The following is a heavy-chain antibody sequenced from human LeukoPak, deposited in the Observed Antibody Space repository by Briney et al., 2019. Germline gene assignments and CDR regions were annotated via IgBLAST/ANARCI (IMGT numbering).Heavy chain of an antibody. CDR2: IIPIFGTA. V-gene: IGHV1-69*13. CDR3: AREGSIAAGTTFPLDY. Sequence: SVKVSCKASGGTFSSYAISWVRQAPGQGLEWVGGIIPIFGTANYAQKFQGRVTITADESTSTAYMELSSLSSEDTAVYYCAREGSIAAGTTFPLDYWGQGTLVTVSS. J-gene: IGHJ4*02. D-gene: IGHD6-13*01. CDR1: GGTFSSYA.